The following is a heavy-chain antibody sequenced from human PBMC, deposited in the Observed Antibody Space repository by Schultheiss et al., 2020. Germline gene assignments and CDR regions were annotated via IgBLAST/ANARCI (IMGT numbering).Heavy chain of an antibody. J-gene: IGHJ6*02. Sequence: ASVKVSCKASGGTFSSYAISWVRQAPGQGLEWMGWINPNSGGTNYAQKFQGWVTMTRDTSISTAYMELSRLRSDDTAVYYCARASRNYDFWSGYSIPQYYYYGMDVWGQGTTVTVSS. D-gene: IGHD3-3*01. V-gene: IGHV1-2*04. CDR1: GGTFSSYA. CDR2: INPNSGGT. CDR3: ARASRNYDFWSGYSIPQYYYYGMDV.